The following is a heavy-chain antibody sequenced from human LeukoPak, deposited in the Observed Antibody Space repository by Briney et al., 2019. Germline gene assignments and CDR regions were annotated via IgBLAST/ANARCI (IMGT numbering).Heavy chain of an antibody. V-gene: IGHV1-2*02. Sequence: ASVKVSCKASGYTFTGYYMHWVRQAPGQGLEWMGWINPNSGGTNYAQKFQGRVTMTRDTSISTAYMELSRLRSDDTAVYYCARERGCSSTSCYEWSRSNAFDIWGQGTMVTVSS. CDR2: INPNSGGT. D-gene: IGHD2-2*01. CDR3: ARERGCSSTSCYEWSRSNAFDI. CDR1: GYTFTGYY. J-gene: IGHJ3*02.